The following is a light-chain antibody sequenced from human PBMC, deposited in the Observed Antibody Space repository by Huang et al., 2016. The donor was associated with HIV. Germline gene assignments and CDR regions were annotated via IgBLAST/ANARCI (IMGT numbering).Light chain of an antibody. CDR3: QHYDTLPLT. CDR1: QDVIKY. Sequence: DIQMTQSPSSLSASVGDRVTITCQARQDVIKYLNWFQQKPGEAPKLLIYDASTLEEGVPSRFIGSGSGTEFTFTISNLQPEDIATYYCQHYDTLPLTFGGGTKVAIK. CDR2: DAS. J-gene: IGKJ4*01. V-gene: IGKV1-33*01.